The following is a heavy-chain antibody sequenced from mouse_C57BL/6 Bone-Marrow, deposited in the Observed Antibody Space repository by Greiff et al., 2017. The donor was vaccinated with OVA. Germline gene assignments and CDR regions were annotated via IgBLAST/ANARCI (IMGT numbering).Heavy chain of an antibody. CDR2: IDPENGDT. V-gene: IGHV14-4*01. Sequence: VQLKQSGAELVRPGASVKLSCTASGFNIKDDYMHWVKQRPEQGLEWIGWIDPENGDTEYASKFQGKATITADTSSNTAYLQLSSLTSEDTAVYYCTTSYGSSYVVWGTGTTVTVSS. CDR1: GFNIKDDY. CDR3: TTSYGSSYVV. J-gene: IGHJ1*03. D-gene: IGHD1-1*01.